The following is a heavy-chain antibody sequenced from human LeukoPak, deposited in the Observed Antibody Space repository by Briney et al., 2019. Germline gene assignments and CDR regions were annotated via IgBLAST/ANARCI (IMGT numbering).Heavy chain of an antibody. CDR1: GGTFSSYA. Sequence: GASVKVSCKASGGTFSSYAISWVRQAPGQGLEWMGGIIPIFGTANYAQKFQGRVTITADESTSTAYMELSSLRSEDTAVYYCARGLLEYYYGSGSLGPFDYWGQGTLVTVSS. CDR3: ARGLLEYYYGSGSLGPFDY. V-gene: IGHV1-69*13. J-gene: IGHJ4*02. D-gene: IGHD3-10*01. CDR2: IIPIFGTA.